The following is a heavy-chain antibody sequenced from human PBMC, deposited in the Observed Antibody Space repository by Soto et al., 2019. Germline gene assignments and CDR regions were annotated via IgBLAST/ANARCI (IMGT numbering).Heavy chain of an antibody. J-gene: IGHJ5*02. CDR2: INAGNGNT. D-gene: IGHD4-17*01. CDR1: GYTFTSYA. CDR3: ARPKTPWGDYAQWFDP. V-gene: IGHV1-3*01. Sequence: QVQLVQSGAEVKKPGASVKVSCKASGYTFTSYAMHWVRQAPGQRLEWMGWINAGNGNTKYSQKFQGRVTITRDTSASTAYMELSSLRSEDTAVYYCARPKTPWGDYAQWFDPWGQGTLVTVSS.